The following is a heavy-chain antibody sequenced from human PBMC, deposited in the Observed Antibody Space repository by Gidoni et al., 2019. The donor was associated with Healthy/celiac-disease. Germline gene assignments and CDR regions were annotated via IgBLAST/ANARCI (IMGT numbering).Heavy chain of an antibody. CDR3: TSSGSYGGDAFDI. CDR1: GFTFGAYA. J-gene: IGHJ3*02. D-gene: IGHD1-26*01. Sequence: EVQLVESGGGLVQPGRSLRLSCTASGFTFGAYAMSWVRQAPGKGLEWVGFIRSKAYGGTTEYAASVKGRFTISRDDSKSIAYLQMNSLKTEDTAVYYCTSSGSYGGDAFDIWGQGTMVTVSS. CDR2: IRSKAYGGTT. V-gene: IGHV3-49*04.